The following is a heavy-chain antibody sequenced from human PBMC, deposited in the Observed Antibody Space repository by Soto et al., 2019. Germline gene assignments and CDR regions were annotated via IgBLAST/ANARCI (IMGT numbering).Heavy chain of an antibody. J-gene: IGHJ4*02. CDR2: ISSSSSYI. D-gene: IGHD1-7*01. CDR1: GFTFSSYS. V-gene: IGHV3-21*01. CDR3: ARDLIRYNWNYVPEVFDY. Sequence: EVQLVESGGGLVQPGGSLRLSCAASGFTFSSYSMNWVRQAPGKGLEWVSSISSSSSYIYYADSVKGRFTISRDNAKNSLYLQMNSLRAEDTAVYYCARDLIRYNWNYVPEVFDYWGQGTLVTVSS.